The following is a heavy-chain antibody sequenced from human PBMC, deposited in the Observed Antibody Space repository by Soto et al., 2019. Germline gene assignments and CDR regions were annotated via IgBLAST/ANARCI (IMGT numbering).Heavy chain of an antibody. CDR1: GGSISSYY. CDR3: ATLYPRDAFDI. J-gene: IGHJ3*02. V-gene: IGHV4-59*08. Sequence: QVQLQESGPGLVKPSETLSLTCTVSGGSISSYYWSWIRQPPGKGLEWIGYIYYSGSTNYNPSLKSRVTISVDTSKNQFSLKLSSVTAADTAVYYCATLYPRDAFDIWGQGTMVTVSS. CDR2: IYYSGST.